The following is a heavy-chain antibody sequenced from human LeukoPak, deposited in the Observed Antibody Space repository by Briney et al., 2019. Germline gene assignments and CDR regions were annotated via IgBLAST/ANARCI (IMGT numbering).Heavy chain of an antibody. V-gene: IGHV4-39*01. CDR2: IYYSGST. CDR3: ARHQEGGYYYDSSGYDY. D-gene: IGHD3-22*01. Sequence: PSETLSLTCTVSGGSISSSSYYWGWIRQPPGKGLEWIGSIYYSGSTYYNPSLKSRVTISVDTSKNQFSLKLSSVTAADTAVYYCARHQEGGYYYDSSGYDYWGQGTLVTVSS. CDR1: GGSISSSSYY. J-gene: IGHJ4*02.